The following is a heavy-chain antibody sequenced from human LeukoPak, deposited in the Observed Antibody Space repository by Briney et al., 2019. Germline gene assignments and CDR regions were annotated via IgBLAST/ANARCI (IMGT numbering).Heavy chain of an antibody. V-gene: IGHV4-34*01. CDR2: INHSGST. Sequence: SETLSLTCAVYGGSFSGYYWSWIRQPPGKGLEWIGEINHSGSTNYNPSLKCRVTISVDTSKNQFSLKLSSVTAADTAVYYGARGRYCSSTSCYGLTGRHYYYMDVWGKGTTVTVSS. CDR1: GGSFSGYY. D-gene: IGHD2-2*01. J-gene: IGHJ6*03. CDR3: ARGRYCSSTSCYGLTGRHYYYMDV.